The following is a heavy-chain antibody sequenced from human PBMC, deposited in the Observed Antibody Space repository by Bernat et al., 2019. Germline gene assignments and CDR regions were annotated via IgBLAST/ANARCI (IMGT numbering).Heavy chain of an antibody. J-gene: IGHJ4*02. CDR1: GGSISSGAYY. V-gene: IGHV4-31*03. D-gene: IGHD5-12*01. Sequence: QVQLQESGPGLVKPSQTLSLTCTVSGGSISSGAYYWSWIRQHPGKGLEWIGYIYYSGSTYYNPSLKSRVTISVDTSKNQFSLKLSSVTAADTAVYYCARDHHYHTDVDIVATIVYYFDYWGQGTLVTVSS. CDR2: IYYSGST. CDR3: ARDHHYHTDVDIVATIVYYFDY.